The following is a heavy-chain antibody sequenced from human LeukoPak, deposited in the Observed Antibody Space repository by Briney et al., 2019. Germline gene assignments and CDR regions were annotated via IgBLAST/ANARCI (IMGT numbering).Heavy chain of an antibody. Sequence: SETLSLTCAVYGGSFNGYYWSWIRQPPGKGLEWIGEINHSGSTNYNPSLKSRVTISVDTSKNQFSLKLSSVTPADTAVYYCAASMYAINCFDYWGQGTLVTVSS. CDR2: INHSGST. D-gene: IGHD2-8*01. V-gene: IGHV4-34*01. CDR1: GGSFNGYY. CDR3: AASMYAINCFDY. J-gene: IGHJ4*02.